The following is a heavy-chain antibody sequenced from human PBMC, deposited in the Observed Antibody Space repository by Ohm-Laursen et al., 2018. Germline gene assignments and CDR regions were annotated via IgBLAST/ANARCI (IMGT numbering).Heavy chain of an antibody. CDR3: ARVIGSTSPSHYYYYYGMDV. D-gene: IGHD2-2*01. J-gene: IGHJ6*02. CDR2: IRSGTM. V-gene: IGHV3-48*01. Sequence: GSLRLSCAASGFSFSSYSMNWVRQAPGKGLEWLSYIRSGTMYYADSVKGRFAISTDNGKNSLYLQMNSLRAEDTAVYYCARVIGSTSPSHYYYYYGMDVWGQGTTVTVSS. CDR1: GFSFSSYS.